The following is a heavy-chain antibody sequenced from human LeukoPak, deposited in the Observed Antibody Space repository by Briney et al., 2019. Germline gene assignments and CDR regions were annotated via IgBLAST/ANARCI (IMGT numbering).Heavy chain of an antibody. Sequence: SETLPLTCTISGGSISTFYWSWLRQPPGKGLEWIAYIFHTGNSNYNPSLKGRVTISVDTSKNQFSLKVNSVTTADTAMYYCARHPFSDGFDIWGQGTMVTVSS. J-gene: IGHJ3*02. CDR3: ARHPFSDGFDI. CDR2: IFHTGNS. V-gene: IGHV4-59*08. CDR1: GGSISTFY.